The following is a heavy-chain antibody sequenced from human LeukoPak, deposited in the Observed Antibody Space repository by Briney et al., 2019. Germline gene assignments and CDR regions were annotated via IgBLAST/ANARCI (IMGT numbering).Heavy chain of an antibody. CDR3: ARGLTRWFDP. D-gene: IGHD3-9*01. J-gene: IGHJ5*02. Sequence: SETLSLTCTVSGGSIRSSYYYWGWIRQPPGKGLEWIGSIYDSGSTYYNPSLKSRVTISVDTSKNQFSLKLNSVTAADTAVYYCARGLTRWFDPWGQGTLVTVSS. V-gene: IGHV4-39*01. CDR2: IYDSGST. CDR1: GGSIRSSYYY.